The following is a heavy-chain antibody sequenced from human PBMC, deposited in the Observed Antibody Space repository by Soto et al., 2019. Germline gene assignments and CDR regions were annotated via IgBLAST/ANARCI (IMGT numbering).Heavy chain of an antibody. Sequence: EVQLVESGGGLVQPGRSLRLSCAASGFIFEDYAMHWVRQAPGKGLEWVSSITWNSDSLAYTGSVKGRFTISRDNAKNFLYLEMDSLRPEDTALYFCTKSRGVAGRPLDDWGQGTFVTVSS. D-gene: IGHD6-6*01. J-gene: IGHJ4*02. CDR1: GFIFEDYA. CDR2: ITWNSDSL. CDR3: TKSRGVAGRPLDD. V-gene: IGHV3-9*01.